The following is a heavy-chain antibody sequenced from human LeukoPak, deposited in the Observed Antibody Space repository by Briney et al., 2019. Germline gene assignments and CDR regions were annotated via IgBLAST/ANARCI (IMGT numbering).Heavy chain of an antibody. Sequence: GGSLSLSCAASGLTFSGYAMSWFRQAPGKGLEYVAGITSGFTPLYADFVKGRFTVSKDNSKSTFHLQMNSLRAEDTAVYFCAKDYSDSRVADVFLEYWGQGTLVTVSS. CDR2: ITSGFTP. J-gene: IGHJ4*02. CDR3: AKDYSDSRVADVFLEY. D-gene: IGHD2-21*01. V-gene: IGHV3-23*01. CDR1: GLTFSGYA.